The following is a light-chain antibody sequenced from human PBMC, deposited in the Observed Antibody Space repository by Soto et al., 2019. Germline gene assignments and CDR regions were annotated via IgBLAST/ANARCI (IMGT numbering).Light chain of an antibody. Sequence: DIQMTQSPSSLSASVGDRLTITCRASQSISNYLNWYQQKSGKAPRLLIYAASNLQSGVPSRFSGSGSWTDFTLTISSLQPEDCATYYCQQSYSTPRTFGQGTKVEI. CDR1: QSISNY. V-gene: IGKV1-39*01. CDR2: AAS. J-gene: IGKJ1*01. CDR3: QQSYSTPRT.